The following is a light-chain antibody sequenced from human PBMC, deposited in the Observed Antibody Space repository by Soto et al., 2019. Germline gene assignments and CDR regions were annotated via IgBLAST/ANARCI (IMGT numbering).Light chain of an antibody. J-gene: IGKJ5*01. V-gene: IGKV1-9*01. Sequence: IQLTQSPSSLSASVGDRVTITCRASRGISSYLAWYQQKPGKAPKLLVYSASTLQSGVPSRFSGSGSGPDFTLTISSLQHEDSATYFCQQINSYPQTFGQGT. CDR1: RGISSY. CDR3: QQINSYPQT. CDR2: SAS.